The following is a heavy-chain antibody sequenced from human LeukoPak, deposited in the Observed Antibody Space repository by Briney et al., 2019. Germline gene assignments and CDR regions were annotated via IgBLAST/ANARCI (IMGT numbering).Heavy chain of an antibody. J-gene: IGHJ5*02. CDR2: INPNSGGT. V-gene: IGHV1-2*02. CDR3: ARDYYDSSGYYNWFDP. CDR1: GYTFTGYY. Sequence: ASVKVSCKASGYTFTGYYMHWVRQAPGQGLEWMGWINPNSGGTNYAQKFQGRVTMTRDTSISTAYMELSRLRSDDTAVYYCARDYYDSSGYYNWFDPWGQGTLVTVSS. D-gene: IGHD3-22*01.